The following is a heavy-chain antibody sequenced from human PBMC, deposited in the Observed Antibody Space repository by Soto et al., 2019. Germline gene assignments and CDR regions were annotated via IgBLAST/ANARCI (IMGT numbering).Heavy chain of an antibody. Sequence: TSETLSLTCTVSGGSISSYYWSWIRQPPGKGLEWIGYIYYSGSTNYNPSLKSRVTISVDTSKNQFSLKLSSVTAADTAVYYCAHLLWFGESYGMDVWGQGTTVTVSS. J-gene: IGHJ6*02. CDR3: AHLLWFGESYGMDV. V-gene: IGHV4-59*01. CDR2: IYYSGST. D-gene: IGHD3-10*01. CDR1: GGSISSYY.